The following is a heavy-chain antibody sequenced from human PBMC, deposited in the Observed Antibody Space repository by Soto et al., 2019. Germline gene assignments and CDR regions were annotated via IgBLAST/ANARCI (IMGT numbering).Heavy chain of an antibody. Sequence: QVQLVQSGAEVKKPGASVRVSCKASGYTFNDYYMHWVRQAPGQGLEWMGRINPNSGGANYAHNFQGTVTMTRDTSISTAYMELSSLRSDDTAVYYCARGGRLSTLGAGFYYWGQGSLVTVSS. CDR2: INPNSGGA. D-gene: IGHD3-16*01. V-gene: IGHV1-2*06. CDR3: ARGGRLSTLGAGFYY. J-gene: IGHJ4*02. CDR1: GYTFNDYY.